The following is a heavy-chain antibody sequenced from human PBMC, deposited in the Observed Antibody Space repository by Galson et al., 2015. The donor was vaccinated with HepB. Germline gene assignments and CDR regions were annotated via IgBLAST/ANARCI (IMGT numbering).Heavy chain of an antibody. CDR3: ARDYDPGARPLWYFDL. D-gene: IGHD3-3*01. CDR2: IKQDGREK. CDR1: GFSFSMYW. Sequence: SLRLSCAASGFSFSMYWMTWVRQAPGKGLEWVANIKQDGREKYYVDSVRGRFTISRDNAQNSLYLQMNSLRAEGTAVYYCARDYDPGARPLWYFDLWGRGTLVTVSS. J-gene: IGHJ2*01. V-gene: IGHV3-7*01.